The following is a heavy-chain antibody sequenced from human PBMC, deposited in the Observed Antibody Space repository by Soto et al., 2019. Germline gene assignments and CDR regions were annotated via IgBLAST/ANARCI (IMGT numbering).Heavy chain of an antibody. CDR3: GRGYSSSSSFDY. CDR2: IDWDDDK. CDR1: GFSLSTSGMC. V-gene: IGHV2-70*01. J-gene: IGHJ4*02. D-gene: IGHD6-6*01. Sequence: SGPTLVNPTQTLTLTCTFSGFSLSTSGMCVSWIRQPPGKALEWLALIDWDDDKYCSTSLKTRLTISKDTSKNQVVLTMTNMDPVDTATYYCGRGYSSSSSFDYWGQGTLVTVSS.